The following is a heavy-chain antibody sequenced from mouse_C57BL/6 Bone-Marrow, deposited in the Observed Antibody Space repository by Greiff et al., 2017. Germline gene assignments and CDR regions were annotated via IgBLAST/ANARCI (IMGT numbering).Heavy chain of an antibody. D-gene: IGHD1-1*01. CDR2: IYPRDGST. CDR3: ARRTTVVPHWYFDV. CDR1: GYTFTSYD. V-gene: IGHV1-85*01. Sequence: VKLMESGPELVKPGASVKLSCKASGYTFTSYDINWVKQRPGQGLEWIGWIYPRDGSTKYNEKFKGKATLTVDTSSSTAYMELHSLTSEDSAVYFCARRTTVVPHWYFDVWGTGTTVTVSS. J-gene: IGHJ1*03.